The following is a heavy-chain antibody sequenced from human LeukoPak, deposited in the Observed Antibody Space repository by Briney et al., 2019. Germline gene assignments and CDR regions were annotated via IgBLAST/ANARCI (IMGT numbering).Heavy chain of an antibody. CDR3: ARETTVSFDY. Sequence: GGSLRLSCAASGFTFSSYGMHWVRQAPGKGLKWVAVIWYDGSNKYYADSVKGRFTISRDNSKNTLYLQMNSLRAEDTAVYYCARETTVSFDYWGQGTLVTVSS. V-gene: IGHV3-33*01. D-gene: IGHD4-11*01. CDR2: IWYDGSNK. CDR1: GFTFSSYG. J-gene: IGHJ4*02.